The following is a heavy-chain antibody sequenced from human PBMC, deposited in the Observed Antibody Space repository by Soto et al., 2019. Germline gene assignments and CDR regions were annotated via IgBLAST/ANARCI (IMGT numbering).Heavy chain of an antibody. D-gene: IGHD2-2*01. CDR2: ISFDAIHK. CDR3: ARDMSTKYARDY. Sequence: PGGSLRLSCAASGFTLNSYAIHWVRQVPGQGLDWVAFISFDAIHKYYADSVKGRFTISRDNSKNTVYLQMNGLRAEDTAVYYCARDMSTKYARDYWGQGTRVTVSS. V-gene: IGHV3-30*04. J-gene: IGHJ4*02. CDR1: GFTLNSYA.